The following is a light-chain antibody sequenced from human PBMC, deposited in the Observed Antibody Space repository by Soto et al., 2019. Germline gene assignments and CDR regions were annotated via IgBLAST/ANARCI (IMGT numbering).Light chain of an antibody. J-gene: IGLJ2*01. CDR2: DNN. V-gene: IGLV1-51*01. Sequence: QSVLTQPPSVSAAPGQKVTISCSGGTSNLGNSYVSWYQHLPGTAPKLLIYDNNKRPSGIPDRFSGSRSGTSATLGITGLQTGDEVDYYCGIWDSSLSVGVFGGGTKLTVL. CDR3: GIWDSSLSVGV. CDR1: TSNLGNSY.